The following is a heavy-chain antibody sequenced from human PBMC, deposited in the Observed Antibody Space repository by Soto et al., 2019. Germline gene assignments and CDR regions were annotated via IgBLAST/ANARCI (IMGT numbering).Heavy chain of an antibody. D-gene: IGHD2-21*02. CDR1: GASFAGYY. V-gene: IGHV4-34*01. Sequence: QVQLQQWGAGLLKPSETLSLTCTVYGASFAGYYWTWLRQSPGKGLEWIGEVSHSGIAKYNPSLGSRVTISLDTSTNQFSLDLTSVTAADTAVYYCARYGGNSIWYFDIWGRGTLVSVSS. CDR3: ARYGGNSIWYFDI. J-gene: IGHJ2*01. CDR2: VSHSGIA.